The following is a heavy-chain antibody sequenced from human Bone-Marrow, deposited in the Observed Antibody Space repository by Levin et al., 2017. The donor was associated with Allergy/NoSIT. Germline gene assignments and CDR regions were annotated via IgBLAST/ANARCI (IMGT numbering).Heavy chain of an antibody. V-gene: IGHV5-51*01. CDR1: GYSFTSYW. D-gene: IGHD6-19*01. CDR3: ATGYSSGSTPYVVPYDAFDI. Sequence: GESLKISCKGSGYSFTSYWIGWVRQMPGKGLEWMGIIYPGDSDTRYSPSFQGQVTISADKSISTAYLQWSSLKASDTAMYYCATGYSSGSTPYVVPYDAFDIWGQGTMVTVSS. J-gene: IGHJ3*02. CDR2: IYPGDSDT.